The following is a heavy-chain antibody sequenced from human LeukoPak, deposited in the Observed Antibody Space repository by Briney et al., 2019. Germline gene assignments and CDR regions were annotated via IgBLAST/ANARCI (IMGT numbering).Heavy chain of an antibody. CDR3: ARDDSIVEANFDY. J-gene: IGHJ4*02. V-gene: IGHV1-46*01. CDR2: INPSGGST. D-gene: IGHD1-26*01. CDR1: GYTFTSYY. Sequence: GASVKVSCKASGYTFTSYYMHWVRQAPGQGLEWMGIINPSGGSTSYAQTFQGRGTITRDRSTSPVYMELSSLRSDDTAVYYCARDDSIVEANFDYWGQGTLVTVSS.